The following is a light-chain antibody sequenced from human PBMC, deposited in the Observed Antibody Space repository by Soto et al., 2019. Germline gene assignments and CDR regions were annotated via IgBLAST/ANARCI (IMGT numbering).Light chain of an antibody. CDR1: QSVSSY. V-gene: IGKV3-11*01. CDR2: DAS. Sequence: EIVLTQSPATLSLSPGERATLSCRASQSVSSYLAWYQQKPGQAPRILLYDASNRATGIPARFSGSGSGTDFTLTISSLEPEDFAVYYCQQRSNWPPETFGGGTKVEIK. CDR3: QQRSNWPPET. J-gene: IGKJ4*01.